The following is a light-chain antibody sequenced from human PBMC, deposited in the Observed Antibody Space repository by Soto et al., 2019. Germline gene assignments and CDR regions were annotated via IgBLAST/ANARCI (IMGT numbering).Light chain of an antibody. Sequence: DIQMTQSASTLSASVGDRVTITCRARHIISTWLAWYQQKPGKAPKFLIYKASSLESGVPSRFSDSESGTEFTLTISSLQPDDFADYYCQQYNSYPYTFGQGTKLEIQ. CDR3: QQYNSYPYT. CDR2: KAS. J-gene: IGKJ2*01. CDR1: HIISTW. V-gene: IGKV1-5*03.